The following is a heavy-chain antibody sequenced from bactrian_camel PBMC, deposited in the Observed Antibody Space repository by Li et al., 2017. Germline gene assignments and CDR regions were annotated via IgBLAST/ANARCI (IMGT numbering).Heavy chain of an antibody. Sequence: HVQLVESGGGSVQAGGSLRPSCVASGETHMRYCLAWFRQAPGKEREGIAGVDSDGSISYADSVKGRFTVSRDSANYTVYLQMNTLQPEDTAMYYCSAHPVWSGSANCHLSTAFDRWGQGTQVTVS. D-gene: IGHD2*01. CDR3: SAHPVWSGSANCHLSTAFDR. CDR2: VDSDGSI. CDR1: GETHMRYC. J-gene: IGHJ4*01. V-gene: IGHV3S55*01.